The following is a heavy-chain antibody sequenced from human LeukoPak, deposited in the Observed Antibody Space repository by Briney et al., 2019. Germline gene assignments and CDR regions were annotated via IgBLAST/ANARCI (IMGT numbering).Heavy chain of an antibody. D-gene: IGHD3-10*01. CDR2: IIPIFGTA. CDR3: ARSPDRTMVRGVIDY. CDR1: GGTFSSYA. V-gene: IGHV1-69*13. J-gene: IGHJ4*02. Sequence: SVKVSCKASGGTFSSYAISWVRQAPGQGLEWMGGIIPIFGTANYAQKFQGRVTITADESTSTAYMELSSLRSEDTAVYYCARSPDRTMVRGVIDYWGQGTLVTVSS.